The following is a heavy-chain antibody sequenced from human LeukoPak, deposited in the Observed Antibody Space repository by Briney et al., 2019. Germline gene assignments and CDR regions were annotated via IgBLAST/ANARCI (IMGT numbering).Heavy chain of an antibody. CDR3: ARELGYCMGGTCYSADAFDI. D-gene: IGHD2-15*01. Sequence: SETLSLTCTVSGGSISSSSYYWGWIRQPPGKGLEWIGSIYYSGSTYYNPSLKSRVTISVDTSKNQFSLKLSSVTAADTAVYYCARELGYCMGGTCYSADAFDIWGQGTMVTVSS. J-gene: IGHJ3*02. V-gene: IGHV4-39*07. CDR2: IYYSGST. CDR1: GGSISSSSYY.